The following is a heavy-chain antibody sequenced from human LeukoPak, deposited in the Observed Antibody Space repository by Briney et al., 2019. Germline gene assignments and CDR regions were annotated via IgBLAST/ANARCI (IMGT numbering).Heavy chain of an antibody. J-gene: IGHJ4*02. Sequence: PGRSLRLSCAGSGFIFNNYAMHWVRQPPGKGLEWVGHIKSKVDGGTPDYVAPVKGRFTISRDDSRNTLYLQMSSLNTEDTAVYYCTTRSPARYCSDGACYSSADYWGQGTLVTVSS. CDR2: IKSKVDGGTP. V-gene: IGHV3-15*07. D-gene: IGHD2-15*01. CDR1: GFIFNNYA. CDR3: TTRSPARYCSDGACYSSADY.